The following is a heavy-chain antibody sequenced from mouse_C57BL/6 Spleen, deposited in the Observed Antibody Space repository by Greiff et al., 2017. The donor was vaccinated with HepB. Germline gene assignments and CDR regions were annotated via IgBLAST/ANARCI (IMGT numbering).Heavy chain of an antibody. D-gene: IGHD2-3*01. CDR1: GFTFSDYG. J-gene: IGHJ4*01. V-gene: IGHV5-17*01. CDR3: ARWLLLPMDY. Sequence: EVNLVESGGGLVKPGGSLKLSCAASGFTFSDYGMHWVRQAPEKGLEWVAYISSGSSTIYYADTVKGRFTISRDNAKNTLFLQMTSLRSEDTAMYYCARWLLLPMDYWGQGTSVTVSS. CDR2: ISSGSSTI.